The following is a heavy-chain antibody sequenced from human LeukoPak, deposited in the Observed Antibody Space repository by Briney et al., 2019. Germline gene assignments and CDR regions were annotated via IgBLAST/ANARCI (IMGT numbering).Heavy chain of an antibody. J-gene: IGHJ4*02. CDR3: ARGSGYYDTGSFSFVDN. D-gene: IGHD3-22*01. Sequence: SQTLSLTCAISGDSVSGDSAAWNWIRQSPSRGLEWLVRTYYRSQWFIEYAVSVKTRITIKSDTSRNQFSLELNSVTPEDTGVYYCARGSGYYDTGSFSFVDNWGQGTLVTVSS. CDR1: GDSVSGDSAA. V-gene: IGHV6-1*01. CDR2: TYYRSQWFI.